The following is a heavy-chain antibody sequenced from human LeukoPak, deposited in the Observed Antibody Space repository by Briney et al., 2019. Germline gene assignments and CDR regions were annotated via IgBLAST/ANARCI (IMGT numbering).Heavy chain of an antibody. CDR3: AKDKVFGGELDY. CDR1: GFPFDDYA. Sequence: GGSLRLSCAASGFPFDDYAMLWVRQAPGKGLEWVSGISWNSGTIGYADSVKGRFTISRDNAKSSLYLQMNSLRAEDTALYYCAKDKVFGGELDYWGQGTLVTVSS. J-gene: IGHJ4*02. D-gene: IGHD3-10*01. V-gene: IGHV3-9*01. CDR2: ISWNSGTI.